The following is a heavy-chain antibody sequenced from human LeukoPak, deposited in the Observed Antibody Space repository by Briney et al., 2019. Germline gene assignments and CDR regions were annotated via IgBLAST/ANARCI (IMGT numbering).Heavy chain of an antibody. D-gene: IGHD4-17*01. CDR3: ARHHGDSYPLYDYMDV. V-gene: IGHV5-51*01. CDR1: GSRFTTYW. CDR2: IYPGDSDT. Sequence: GEPLKISCKGSGSRFTTYWIGWLRQLPGKGLEWMGIIYPGDSDTRYSPSFQGQVTISADKSISTAYLQWSSLKASDTAMYYCARHHGDSYPLYDYMDVWGKGTTVTVSS. J-gene: IGHJ6*03.